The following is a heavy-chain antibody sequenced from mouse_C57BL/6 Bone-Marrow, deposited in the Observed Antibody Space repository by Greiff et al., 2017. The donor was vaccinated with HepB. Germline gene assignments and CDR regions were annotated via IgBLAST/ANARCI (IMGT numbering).Heavy chain of an antibody. CDR1: GYTFTSYW. CDR2: IYPGSGST. D-gene: IGHD4-1*01. CDR3: ARELGRRDY. V-gene: IGHV1-55*01. J-gene: IGHJ2*01. Sequence: VKPGASVKMSCKASGYTFTSYWITWVKQKPGQGLEWIGDIYPGSGSTNYNEKFKSKATLTVDTSSSPAYMQLSSLTSEDSAVYYCARELGRRDYWGQGTTLTVSS.